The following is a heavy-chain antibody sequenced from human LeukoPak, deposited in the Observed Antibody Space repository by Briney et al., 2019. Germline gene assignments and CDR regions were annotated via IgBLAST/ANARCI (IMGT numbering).Heavy chain of an antibody. J-gene: IGHJ6*03. CDR3: ARLVNDPDDVSYYYMDV. CDR1: GFTFSAYD. V-gene: IGHV3-21*01. CDR2: IIAGSHYI. Sequence: PGGSLRLSCAASGFTFSAYDIAWVRQAPGRGLQWVSSIIAGSHYISYADSVKGRFTISRDDAKNSVHLQMDSLRAEDTAVYYCARLVNDPDDVSYYYMDVWGKGTTVTVSS. D-gene: IGHD2-8*01.